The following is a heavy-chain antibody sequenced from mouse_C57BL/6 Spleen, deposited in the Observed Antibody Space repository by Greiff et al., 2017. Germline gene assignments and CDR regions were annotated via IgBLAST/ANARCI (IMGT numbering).Heavy chain of an antibody. V-gene: IGHV1-59*01. CDR2: IDPSDSYT. CDR3: ARGEGYDAMDY. J-gene: IGHJ4*01. Sequence: QVQLQQPGAELVRPGTSVTLSCTASGYTFTSYWMHWVKQRPGQGLEWIGVIDPSDSYTNYNQKFKGKATLTVDTSSSTAYMQLSSLTSEDSAVYYCARGEGYDAMDYWGQGTSVTVSS. CDR1: GYTFTSYW.